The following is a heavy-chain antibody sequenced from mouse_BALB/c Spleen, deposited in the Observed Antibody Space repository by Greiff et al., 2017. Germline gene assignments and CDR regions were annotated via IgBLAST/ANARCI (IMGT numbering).Heavy chain of an antibody. CDR1: GFTFSSYA. V-gene: IGHV5-6-5*01. CDR2: ISSGGST. J-gene: IGHJ4*01. D-gene: IGHD2-4*01. CDR3: ARHDLLWDY. Sequence: EVQGVESGGGLVKPGGSLKLSCAASGFTFSSYAMSWVRQTPEKRLEWVASISSGGSTYYPDSVKGRFTISRDNARNILYLQMSSLRSEDTAMYYCARHDLLWDYWGQGTSVTVSS.